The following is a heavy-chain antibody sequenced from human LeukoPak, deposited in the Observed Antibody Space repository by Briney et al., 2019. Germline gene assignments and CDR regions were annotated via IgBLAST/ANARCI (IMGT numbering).Heavy chain of an antibody. CDR3: AREVVVVAAGTSNFDY. D-gene: IGHD2-15*01. CDR1: GYTFTGYY. CDR2: INPNSGGT. Sequence: GASVKVSCKASGYTFTGYYMHWVRQAPGQGLEWMGRINPNSGGTNYAQKFQGRVTMTRDTSISTAYMELSRLRSDDTAVYYCAREVVVVAAGTSNFDYWGQGTLVTVSS. V-gene: IGHV1-2*06. J-gene: IGHJ4*02.